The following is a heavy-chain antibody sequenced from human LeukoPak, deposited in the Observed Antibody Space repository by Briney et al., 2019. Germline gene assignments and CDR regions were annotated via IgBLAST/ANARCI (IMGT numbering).Heavy chain of an antibody. CDR3: ARSRIVVVPAAHNDAFDI. CDR1: GGSISSGGYY. Sequence: SETLSLTCTVSGGSISSGGYYWSWIRQPPGKGLEWIGEIYHSGSTNYNPSLKSRVTISVDKSKNQFSLKLSSVTAADTAVYYCARSRIVVVPAAHNDAFDIWGQGTMVTVSS. CDR2: IYHSGST. V-gene: IGHV4-30-2*01. D-gene: IGHD2-2*01. J-gene: IGHJ3*02.